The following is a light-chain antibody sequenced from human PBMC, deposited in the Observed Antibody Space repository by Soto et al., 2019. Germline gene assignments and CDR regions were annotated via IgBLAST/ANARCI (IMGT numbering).Light chain of an antibody. Sequence: EIMLTQSPGTLSLSTGERATLSCRASQTVSSYLLWYQQKPGQAPRLLIYDASNRASGTPARFSGSGSETDFTLTISSLEPEDIAVYYCQHRMNWPLPFGQGTRLEI. CDR2: DAS. V-gene: IGKV3-11*01. CDR3: QHRMNWPLP. J-gene: IGKJ5*01. CDR1: QTVSSY.